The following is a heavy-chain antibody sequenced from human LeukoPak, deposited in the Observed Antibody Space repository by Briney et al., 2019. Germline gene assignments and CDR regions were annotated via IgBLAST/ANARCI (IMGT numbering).Heavy chain of an antibody. Sequence: PGGSLRLSCAAFGFTFSSYSMNWVRQAPGKGLEGVSSISSSNSYIYYADSVKGRFTISRDNAKNSLYLQMTSLRAEDTAVYYCARDSGREVLLWFGELTHYYYGMDVWGKGTTVTVSS. CDR2: ISSSNSYI. CDR1: GFTFSSYS. J-gene: IGHJ6*04. V-gene: IGHV3-21*01. D-gene: IGHD3-10*01. CDR3: ARDSGREVLLWFGELTHYYYGMDV.